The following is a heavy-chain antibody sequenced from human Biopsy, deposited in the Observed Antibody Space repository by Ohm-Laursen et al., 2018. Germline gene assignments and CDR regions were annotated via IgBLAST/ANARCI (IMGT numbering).Heavy chain of an antibody. CDR3: ARCSTPYYDFWSGYQPTYYFDY. V-gene: IGHV1-18*01. J-gene: IGHJ4*02. D-gene: IGHD3-3*01. CDR2: ISAYNGNT. Sequence: GSSVKVSCNASGYTFTSYGISWVRQAPGQGLEWMGWISAYNGNTNYAQKLQGRVTMTTDTSTSTAYMELRSLRSDDTAVYYCARCSTPYYDFWSGYQPTYYFDYWGQGTLVTVSS. CDR1: GYTFTSYG.